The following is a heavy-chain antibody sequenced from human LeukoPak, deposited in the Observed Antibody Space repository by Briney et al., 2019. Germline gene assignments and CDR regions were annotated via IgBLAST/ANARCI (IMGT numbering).Heavy chain of an antibody. D-gene: IGHD3-3*01. V-gene: IGHV1-18*01. J-gene: IGHJ6*02. CDR2: ISAYNGNT. CDR1: GYTFTSYG. Sequence: ASVKVSCKASGYTFTSYGISWARQAPGQGLEWMGWISAYNGNTNYAQKLQGRVTMTTDTSTSTAYMELRSLRSDDTAVYYCAREGPGSRFYDFWSGYYNYYGMDVWGQGTTVTVSS. CDR3: AREGPGSRFYDFWSGYYNYYGMDV.